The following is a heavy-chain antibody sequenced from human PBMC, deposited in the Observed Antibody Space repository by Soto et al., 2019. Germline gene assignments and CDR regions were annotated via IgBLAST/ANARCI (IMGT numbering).Heavy chain of an antibody. CDR3: GRMTAGNSRHYLAY. CDR2: IHYSGRP. J-gene: IGHJ4*02. CDR1: GASVSNGDYY. D-gene: IGHD6-13*01. Sequence: QVQLQESGPGLIKPSQTLSLTCTVSGASVSNGDYYWTWVRQRPGRGLEWIGLIHYSGRPLYTPSIRSRVTISVVTSKHHFSLNLRSGTAADWAVYLCGRMTAGNSRHYLAYWGQGSLVTVSS. V-gene: IGHV4-31*03.